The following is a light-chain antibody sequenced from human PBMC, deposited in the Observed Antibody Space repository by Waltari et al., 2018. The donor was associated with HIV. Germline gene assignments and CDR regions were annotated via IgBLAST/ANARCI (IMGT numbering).Light chain of an antibody. Sequence: QSALTQPASVSGSPGQSVTISCTGTASDFGPYNFVSWYQQHPATVPKVIIYSVTRRPAGGPPRFAGSKSGNTASLTISGLRAEDEALYYCSKHTGNDTLAFGGGTKLTVL. CDR2: SVT. V-gene: IGLV2-14*03. J-gene: IGLJ2*01. CDR1: ASDFGPYNF. CDR3: SKHTGNDTLA.